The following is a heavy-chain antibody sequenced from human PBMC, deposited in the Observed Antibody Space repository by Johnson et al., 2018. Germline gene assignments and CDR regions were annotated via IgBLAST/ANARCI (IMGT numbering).Heavy chain of an antibody. D-gene: IGHD2-8*01. CDR1: GFTFSSYA. CDR2: ISYDGSNK. CDR3: ARDGVLMVYAISYYYYYYMDV. J-gene: IGHJ6*03. Sequence: QVRLVEAGGGVVEPGRTLRLWCAASGFTFSSYAMHWVRQDPGKGLEGVAVISYDGSNKYYADSVKGRFTITRDNSKNTLYLQMNSLRAEDTAVYYCARDGVLMVYAISYYYYYYMDVWGKGTTVTVSS. V-gene: IGHV3-30-3*01.